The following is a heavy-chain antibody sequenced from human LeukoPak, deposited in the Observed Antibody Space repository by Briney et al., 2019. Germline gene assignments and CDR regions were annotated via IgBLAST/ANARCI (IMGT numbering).Heavy chain of an antibody. CDR3: ATSSKTYGGYYIY. V-gene: IGHV1-2*02. CDR2: INPVSGGT. Sequence: ASVKVSCKTSGYSFIDYYIHWVRQAPGQGLEWMGWINPVSGGTKYTQKFQGRVTVTRHTSISTAYMKLSGLTSDDTAVFYCATSSKTYGGYYIYWGQGALVTVSS. J-gene: IGHJ4*02. D-gene: IGHD3-22*01. CDR1: GYSFIDYY.